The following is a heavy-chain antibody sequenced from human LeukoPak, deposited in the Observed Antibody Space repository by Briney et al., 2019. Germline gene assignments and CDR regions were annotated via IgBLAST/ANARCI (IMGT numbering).Heavy chain of an antibody. CDR1: GGSISSYY. Sequence: PSETLSLTCTVSGGSISSYYWTWIRQPPGEGLGLEWIGYIYYSGGTNYNPALKSRVTISIDTSKNQVSLKLSSVTGADTAVYYCARLWDSSSSLDYWGQGTLVTVSS. J-gene: IGHJ4*02. CDR3: ARLWDSSSSLDY. D-gene: IGHD6-6*01. V-gene: IGHV4-59*08. CDR2: IYYSGGT.